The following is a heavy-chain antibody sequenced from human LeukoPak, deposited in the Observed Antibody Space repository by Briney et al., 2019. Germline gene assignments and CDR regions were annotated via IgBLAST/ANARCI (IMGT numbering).Heavy chain of an antibody. Sequence: SETLSLTCTVSGGSISSYYWSWIRQPPGKGLEWIGYIYYSGSTNYNPSLKSRVTISVDTSKNQFSLKLSSVTAADTAVYYCARQIVVVPAAYMSNWFDPWGQGTLVTVSS. J-gene: IGHJ5*02. CDR2: IYYSGST. V-gene: IGHV4-59*08. D-gene: IGHD2-2*01. CDR3: ARQIVVVPAAYMSNWFDP. CDR1: GGSISSYY.